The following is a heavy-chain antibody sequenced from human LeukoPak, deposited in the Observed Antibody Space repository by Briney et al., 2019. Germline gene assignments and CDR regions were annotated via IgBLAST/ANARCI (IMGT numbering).Heavy chain of an antibody. D-gene: IGHD4-17*01. J-gene: IGHJ3*02. Sequence: SSETLSLTCTVSGGSISSSSYYWGWIRQPPGKGLEWIGSIHYSGSTNYNPSLKSRVTISVDTSKNQFSLKLSSVTAADTAVYYCARESYPPPGLRPDAFDIWGQGTMVTVSS. V-gene: IGHV4-39*07. CDR2: IHYSGST. CDR1: GGSISSSSYY. CDR3: ARESYPPPGLRPDAFDI.